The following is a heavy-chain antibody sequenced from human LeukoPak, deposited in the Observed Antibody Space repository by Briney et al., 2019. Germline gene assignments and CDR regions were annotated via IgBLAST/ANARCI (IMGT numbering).Heavy chain of an antibody. V-gene: IGHV3-64*01. J-gene: IGHJ4*02. CDR3: ARVAVPGTYDY. Sequence: SGGSLRLSCAASGFTFSSYAMHWVRQAPGKGLEYVSAITLDGISTYYANSVKGRFTISRDNSKNTLYLQMGSLRAEDMAVYYCARVAVPGTYDYWGQGTLVTVSS. CDR1: GFTFSSYA. D-gene: IGHD6-19*01. CDR2: ITLDGIST.